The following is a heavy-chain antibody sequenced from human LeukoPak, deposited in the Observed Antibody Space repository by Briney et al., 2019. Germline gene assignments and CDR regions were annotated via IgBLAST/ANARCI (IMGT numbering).Heavy chain of an antibody. CDR2: ISYDGSNK. D-gene: IGHD1-26*01. J-gene: IGHJ5*02. V-gene: IGHV3-30-3*01. CDR1: GFTFSSYA. Sequence: GGSLRLSCAASGFTFSSYAMHWVRQAPGKGLEWVAVISYDGSNKYYADSVKGRFTISRDNSKNTLYLQMNSLRAEDTAVYYCARDQWELRLTYNWFDPWGQGTLVTVSS. CDR3: ARDQWELRLTYNWFDP.